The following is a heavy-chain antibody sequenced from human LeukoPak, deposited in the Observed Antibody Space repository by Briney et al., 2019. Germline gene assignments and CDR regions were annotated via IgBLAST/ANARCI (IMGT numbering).Heavy chain of an antibody. CDR2: MNPNSGGT. V-gene: IGHV1-2*02. J-gene: IGHJ5*02. Sequence: ASVNVSCKASGYTFTGYYMHWVRQAPGQGLEWMGWMNPNSGGTNYAQKFQGRVTMTRDTSISTAYMELSRLRSDDTALYYCARGGSIAGGDSRFDPWGQGTLVTVSS. CDR3: ARGGSIAGGDSRFDP. D-gene: IGHD2-21*01. CDR1: GYTFTGYY.